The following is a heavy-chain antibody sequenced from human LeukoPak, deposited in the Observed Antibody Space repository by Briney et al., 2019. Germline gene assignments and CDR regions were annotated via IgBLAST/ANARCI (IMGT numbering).Heavy chain of an antibody. D-gene: IGHD3-16*01. CDR2: IKPNSGGT. CDR1: GYTFTSYY. Sequence: GASVKVSCKTSGYTFTSYYVHWVRQAPGQGLEWMGIIKPNSGGTSYAQTFQGRVTMTRDTSTGTVHTELSSLRFEDTAVYYCAREEEGGTFDYWGQGTLVTVSS. V-gene: IGHV1-46*01. CDR3: AREEEGGTFDY. J-gene: IGHJ4*02.